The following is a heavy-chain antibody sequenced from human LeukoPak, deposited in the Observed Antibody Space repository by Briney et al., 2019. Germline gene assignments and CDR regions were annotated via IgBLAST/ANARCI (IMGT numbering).Heavy chain of an antibody. J-gene: IGHJ4*02. Sequence: ASVKVSCKASGYTFTGYYMHWVRQAPGQGLEWMGWINPNSGGTNYAQKFQGRVTMTRDTSISTAYMELSRPRSDDTAVYYCARARCSSTSCYIQRPKYSSSWVPFDYWGQGTLVTVSS. V-gene: IGHV1-2*02. D-gene: IGHD2-2*02. CDR3: ARARCSSTSCYIQRPKYSSSWVPFDY. CDR2: INPNSGGT. CDR1: GYTFTGYY.